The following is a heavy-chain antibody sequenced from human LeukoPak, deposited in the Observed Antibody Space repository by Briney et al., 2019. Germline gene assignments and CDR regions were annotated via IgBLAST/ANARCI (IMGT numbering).Heavy chain of an antibody. CDR1: GFTVSSNY. V-gene: IGHV3-23*01. D-gene: IGHD5-18*01. CDR3: AKESTRGYSYGYQDAFDI. J-gene: IGHJ3*02. CDR2: ISGSGGST. Sequence: GGSLRLSCAASGFTVSSNYMSWVRQAPGKGLEWVSAISGSGGSTYYADSVKGRFTISRDNSKNTLYLQMNSLRAEDTAVYYCAKESTRGYSYGYQDAFDIWGQGTMVTVSS.